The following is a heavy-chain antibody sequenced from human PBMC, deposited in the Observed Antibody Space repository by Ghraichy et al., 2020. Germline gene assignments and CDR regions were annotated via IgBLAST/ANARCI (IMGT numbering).Heavy chain of an antibody. CDR1: GFIFSNYA. D-gene: IGHD6-25*01. CDR3: ARVSRTGDDSSRYRASDY. CDR2: IKHDGSEQ. Sequence: GGSLRLSCAASGFIFSNYAMNWVRQAPGKGLEWVATIKHDGSEQNYVDSVKGRFTISRDNAENSLFLQMGRLRVEDTAVYYCARVSRTGDDSSRYRASDYWGQGNLVTVSS. J-gene: IGHJ4*02. V-gene: IGHV3-7*01.